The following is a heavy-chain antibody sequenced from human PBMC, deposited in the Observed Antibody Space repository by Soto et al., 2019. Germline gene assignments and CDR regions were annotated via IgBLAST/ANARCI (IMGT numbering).Heavy chain of an antibody. Sequence: PSETLSLTCTVSGGSISSGGYYWSWIRQHPGKGLEWIGYIYYRGSTYYNPSLKSRVTISVDTSKNQFSLKLSSVTAADTAVYYCARAIQWNVVVVAATRNWFDPWGQGTLVTVST. V-gene: IGHV4-31*03. CDR3: ARAIQWNVVVVAATRNWFDP. CDR1: GGSISSGGYY. CDR2: IYYRGST. D-gene: IGHD2-15*01. J-gene: IGHJ5*02.